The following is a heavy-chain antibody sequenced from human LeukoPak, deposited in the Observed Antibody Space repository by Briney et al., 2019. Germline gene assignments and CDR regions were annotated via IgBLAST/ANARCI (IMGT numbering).Heavy chain of an antibody. J-gene: IGHJ4*02. CDR1: GFTFSTYW. Sequence: GGSLRLSCAASGFTFSTYWMTWVRQAPGKGLEWVANIKQDGSEKYYVDSVKGRFTISRDNAKNSLYLQMKSLRAEDTAVYYCARDHLYGDYTDYWGQGTLVTVSS. CDR2: IKQDGSEK. V-gene: IGHV3-7*01. D-gene: IGHD4-17*01. CDR3: ARDHLYGDYTDY.